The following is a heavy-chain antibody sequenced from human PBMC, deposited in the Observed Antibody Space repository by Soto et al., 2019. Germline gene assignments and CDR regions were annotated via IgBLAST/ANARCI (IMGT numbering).Heavy chain of an antibody. V-gene: IGHV1-18*04. D-gene: IGHD4-17*01. J-gene: IGHJ5*02. CDR3: ARGTVTSGRWFGP. Sequence: QVHLVQSENEVTEPGASVTVSCKTSHATFTGYTINWVRQAPGQGLEWLGWISSLCGNTYYARDFQSRLTMTTNTPATPAFMELRGLRSDDTAVYFCARGTVTSGRWFGPCGQGTLVNVSS. CDR1: HATFTGYT. CDR2: ISSLCGNT.